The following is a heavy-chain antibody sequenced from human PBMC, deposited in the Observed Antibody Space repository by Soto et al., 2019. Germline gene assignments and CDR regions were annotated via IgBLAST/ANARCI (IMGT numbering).Heavy chain of an antibody. J-gene: IGHJ4*02. Sequence: QVQLVESGGGVVQPGRSLRLSCAASGFTFSSQGMHWVRQAPGKGLEWVAVIWLDGSNKYYAESVKGRFTISRDNSMNTLYLQMNGLRAAETDVYYCVRDLGGTYSLDYWGKGTLVTVSS. CDR1: GFTFSSQG. V-gene: IGHV3-33*01. CDR3: VRDLGGTYSLDY. D-gene: IGHD3-10*01. CDR2: IWLDGSNK.